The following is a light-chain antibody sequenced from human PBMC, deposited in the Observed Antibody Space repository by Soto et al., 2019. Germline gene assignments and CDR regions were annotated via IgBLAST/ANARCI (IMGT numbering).Light chain of an antibody. CDR1: ESVSRN. CDR2: DAS. J-gene: IGKJ5*01. V-gene: IGKV3-15*01. Sequence: EVVMTQSPATLSVSPGERATLSCRASESVSRNLAWYQQKPGQAPRRLIYDASASATGRPYRCSGGGAGTEITHAIKSLQSGEGVVDHCLQKNSGPPITVGQGTRLEIK. CDR3: LQKNSGPPIT.